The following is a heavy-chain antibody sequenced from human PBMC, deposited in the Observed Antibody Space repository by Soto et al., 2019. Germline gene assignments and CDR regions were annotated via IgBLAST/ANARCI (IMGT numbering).Heavy chain of an antibody. Sequence: QVQLVESGGGVVQPGRSLRLSCAASGFTFSSYAMHWVRQAPGKGLEWVAVISYDGSNGYYADSVKGRFTISRDNSKNTKYLQMNSLRAEDTAVYYCARGNSGWYFFFWGQGTLVTVSS. CDR3: ARGNSGWYFFF. CDR1: GFTFSSYA. J-gene: IGHJ4*02. CDR2: ISYDGSNG. V-gene: IGHV3-30-3*01. D-gene: IGHD6-19*01.